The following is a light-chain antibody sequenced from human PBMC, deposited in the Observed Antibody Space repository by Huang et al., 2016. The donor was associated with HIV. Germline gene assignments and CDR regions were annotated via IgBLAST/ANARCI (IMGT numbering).Light chain of an antibody. CDR2: LGS. Sequence: DVVMTQSPPSLPVPPGEPASISCRSSQSLSHRNGRNYLDWYLQKPGQSPQLLIDLGSSRASGVPDRFSGGGSGTDFSLNISRVEAEDAGIYYCMEALQTPYTFGQGTKLEIK. V-gene: IGKV2-28*01. J-gene: IGKJ2*01. CDR3: MEALQTPYT. CDR1: QSLSHRNGRNY.